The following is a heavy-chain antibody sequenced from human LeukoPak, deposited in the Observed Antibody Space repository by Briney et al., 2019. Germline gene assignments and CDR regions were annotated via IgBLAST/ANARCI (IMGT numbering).Heavy chain of an antibody. V-gene: IGHV3-69-1*01. CDR2: ISNNFDI. CDR1: GFTVSSNY. CDR3: ARDSLYCTRSNCYTDFDY. Sequence: GGSLRLSCAASGFTVSSNYMNWVRQAPGKGLEWISSISNNFDIYYADSLKGRFTISRDNAKKSLYLQMNSLSADDTAVYYCARDSLYCTRSNCYTDFDYWGKGTLVTVSS. D-gene: IGHD2-2*02. J-gene: IGHJ4*02.